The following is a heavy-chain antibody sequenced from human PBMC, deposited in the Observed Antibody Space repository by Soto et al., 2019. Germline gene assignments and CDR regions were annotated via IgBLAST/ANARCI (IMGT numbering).Heavy chain of an antibody. J-gene: IGHJ5*02. D-gene: IGHD3-10*01. V-gene: IGHV1-69*01. Sequence: QVQLVQSGAEVKKPGSSVKVSCKASGGTFSSYAISWVRQAPGQGLEWMGGIIPIFGTANYAQKFQGRVRITADESTSKTNRERSSLRSEDTAVYYWARDSGGQLLWFDPWGQGTLVTVSS. CDR2: IIPIFGTA. CDR1: GGTFSSYA. CDR3: ARDSGGQLLWFDP.